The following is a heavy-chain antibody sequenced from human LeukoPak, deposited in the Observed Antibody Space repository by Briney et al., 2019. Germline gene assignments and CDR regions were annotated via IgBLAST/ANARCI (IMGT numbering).Heavy chain of an antibody. CDR2: IHRDGNNI. Sequence: GGSLRLSCVASGFTFDTYWMHWVRQAPGKGLVWDSRIHRDGNNINYADFVQGRFTVSRDNAKNTLYLQMHSLRVEDTAMYYCARGLRDRYGMDVWGQGTTVTVSS. V-gene: IGHV3-74*01. CDR3: ARGLRDRYGMDV. J-gene: IGHJ6*02. CDR1: GFTFDTYW.